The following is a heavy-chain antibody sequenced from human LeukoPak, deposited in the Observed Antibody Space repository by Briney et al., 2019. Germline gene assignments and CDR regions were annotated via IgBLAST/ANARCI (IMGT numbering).Heavy chain of an antibody. Sequence: ASVKVSCKASGYSFTGYYMHWVRQAPGQGLEWMGWISPNSGGTNYAQKFQGRVTMTRDTSISTAYMELSRLRSDDTAVYYCARCRARGGDCYSYGYWGQGTLVTVSS. CDR1: GYSFTGYY. CDR2: ISPNSGGT. D-gene: IGHD2-21*02. J-gene: IGHJ4*02. V-gene: IGHV1-2*02. CDR3: ARCRARGGDCYSYGY.